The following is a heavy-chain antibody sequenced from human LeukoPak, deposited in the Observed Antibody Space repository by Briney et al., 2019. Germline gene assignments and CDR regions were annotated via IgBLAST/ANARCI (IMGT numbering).Heavy chain of an antibody. CDR1: GFTFSSYW. V-gene: IGHV3-7*04. D-gene: IGHD2-15*01. CDR3: ARAVVPYYYYMDV. J-gene: IGHJ6*03. Sequence: GGSLRLSCAASGFTFSSYWMSWVRQAPGKGLEWVANVEQDGSQKYYVDSVKGRFTISRDNAKNSLYLQMNSLRVEDTAVYYCARAVVPYYYYMDVWGKGTTVTVSS. CDR2: VEQDGSQK.